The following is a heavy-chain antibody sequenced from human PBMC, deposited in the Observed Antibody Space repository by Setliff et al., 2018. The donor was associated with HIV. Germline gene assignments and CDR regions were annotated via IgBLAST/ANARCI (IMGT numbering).Heavy chain of an antibody. CDR3: AFRGFGDSLSWFPLRY. CDR1: GFTFSDYF. Sequence: GGSLRLSCAASGFTFSDYFMAWVRQTPVKGLEWISYISNSSGHTVYADSVKGRFTISRDNSKNTLYLQMNSLRAEDTAVYYCAFRGFGDSLSWFPLRYWGQGTLVTVSS. J-gene: IGHJ4*02. CDR2: ISNSSGHT. D-gene: IGHD3-10*01. V-gene: IGHV3-11*03.